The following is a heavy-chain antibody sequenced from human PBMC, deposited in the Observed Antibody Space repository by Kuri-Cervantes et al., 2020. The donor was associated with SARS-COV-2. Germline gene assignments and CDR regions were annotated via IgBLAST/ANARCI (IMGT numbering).Heavy chain of an antibody. CDR2: ISYDGSNK. CDR3: AREDHDFWSGYVDY. D-gene: IGHD3-3*01. CDR1: GFTFSSYS. J-gene: IGHJ4*02. Sequence: GESLKISCAASGFTFSSYSMNWVRQAPGKGLEWVAVISYDGSNKYYADSVKGRFTISRDNSKNTLYLQMNSLRAEDTAVYYCAREDHDFWSGYVDYWGQGTLVTVSS. V-gene: IGHV3-30*03.